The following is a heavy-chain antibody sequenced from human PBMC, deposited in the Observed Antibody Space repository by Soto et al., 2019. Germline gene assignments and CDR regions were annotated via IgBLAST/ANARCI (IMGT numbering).Heavy chain of an antibody. CDR1: GGSISSGDFY. Sequence: QVQLQESGPGLVKPSQTLSLTCTVSGGSISSGDFYWSWIRQHPGKGLEWIGYIYYSGSTYYNPSLKSRITISVDTSKNQFSLKLTSVTAADTAVYYCARTASSSSFDYWGQGTLVTVSS. J-gene: IGHJ4*02. D-gene: IGHD6-13*01. CDR3: ARTASSSSFDY. CDR2: IYYSGST. V-gene: IGHV4-31*03.